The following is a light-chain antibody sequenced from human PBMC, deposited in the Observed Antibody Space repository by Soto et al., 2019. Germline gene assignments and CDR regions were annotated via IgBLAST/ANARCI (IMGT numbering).Light chain of an antibody. Sequence: QSVLTQPPSVSGAPGQRVTISCTGTRSNIGAGFDVHWYQQLPGTAPKLLIYDNNNRPSGVPDLFSGSKSGTSASLAITGLQAEDEADYYFQSYDGSLSGPVVFGGGTKLTVL. J-gene: IGLJ2*01. CDR3: QSYDGSLSGPVV. CDR2: DNN. V-gene: IGLV1-40*01. CDR1: RSNIGAGFD.